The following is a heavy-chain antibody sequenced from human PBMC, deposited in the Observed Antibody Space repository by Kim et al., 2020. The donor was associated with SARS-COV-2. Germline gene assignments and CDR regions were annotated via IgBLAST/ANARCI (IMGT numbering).Heavy chain of an antibody. CDR3: ASHGSGSYYNVHYYYGMDV. D-gene: IGHD3-10*01. J-gene: IGHJ6*02. CDR1: GFTFSSYS. V-gene: IGHV3-48*02. CDR2: ISSSSSTI. Sequence: GGSLRLSCAASGFTFSSYSMNWVRQAPGKGLEWVSYISSSSSTIYYADSVKGRFTISRDNAKNSLYLQMNSLRDEDTAVYYCASHGSGSYYNVHYYYGMDVLGQGTTVTVSS.